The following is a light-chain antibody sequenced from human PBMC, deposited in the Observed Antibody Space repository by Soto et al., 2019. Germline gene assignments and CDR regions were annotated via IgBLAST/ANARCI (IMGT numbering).Light chain of an antibody. Sequence: DIQMTQSPSTLSASVGDRVTITCRASQSISSWLAWYQQKPGKAPKLLIYDASSLESGVPSRFSGSGSGTEFTLTIIILQPDDFATYYCQQYNSYPWAFGQGTKVVIK. J-gene: IGKJ1*01. V-gene: IGKV1-5*01. CDR1: QSISSW. CDR3: QQYNSYPWA. CDR2: DAS.